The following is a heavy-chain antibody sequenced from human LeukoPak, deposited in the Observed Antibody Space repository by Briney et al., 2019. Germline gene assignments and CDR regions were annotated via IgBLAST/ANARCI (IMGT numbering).Heavy chain of an antibody. V-gene: IGHV1-58*02. CDR1: GFTFINSA. D-gene: IGHD5-12*01. Sequence: SVKVSCKASGFTFINSAMQWVRQARGQRLEWIGWIVVGNGDTNYAQKFQGRVTITADKSTSTAYMELSRLRSDDTAVYYCARNVDIVASHAFDIWGQGTMVTVSS. CDR3: ARNVDIVASHAFDI. CDR2: IVVGNGDT. J-gene: IGHJ3*02.